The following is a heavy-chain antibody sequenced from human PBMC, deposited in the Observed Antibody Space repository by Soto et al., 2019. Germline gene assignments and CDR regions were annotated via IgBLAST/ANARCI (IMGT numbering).Heavy chain of an antibody. Sequence: PGGSLRLSCAASGFTVSSNYMSWVRQAPGKGLEWVGRIKTRSDGATTEYAAPVKGRFTISRDDSKNTLYLQMNSLRAEDTAVYYCAKDLYGTFSPTFDYWGQGTLVTVSS. CDR2: IKTRSDGATT. CDR3: AKDLYGTFSPTFDY. J-gene: IGHJ4*02. V-gene: IGHV3-15*01. CDR1: GFTVSSNY. D-gene: IGHD2-8*01.